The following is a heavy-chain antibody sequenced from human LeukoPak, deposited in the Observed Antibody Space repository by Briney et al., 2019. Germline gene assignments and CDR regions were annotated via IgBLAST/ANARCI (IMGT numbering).Heavy chain of an antibody. CDR1: GGSISSSSYY. D-gene: IGHD2-2*01. Sequence: PSETLSLTCTVSGGSISSSSYYWGWIRQPPGTGLEWIGSIYYSGSTYYNPSLKSRVTISVDTSKNQFSLKLSSVTAADTAVYYCARGPAGDCSSTSCPDYYYYGMDVWGQGTTVTVSS. V-gene: IGHV4-39*01. CDR3: ARGPAGDCSSTSCPDYYYYGMDV. J-gene: IGHJ6*02. CDR2: IYYSGST.